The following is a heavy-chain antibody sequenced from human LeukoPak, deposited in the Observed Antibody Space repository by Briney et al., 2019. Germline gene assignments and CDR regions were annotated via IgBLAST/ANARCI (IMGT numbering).Heavy chain of an antibody. CDR2: NTWNGGDT. CDR1: GFSVDAYT. Sequence: GGSQRLSCAASGFSVDAYTMSWVRQAPGKGLEWVSGNTWNGGDTGSADSVQGRFTSSRDNAKNSLYLHMTSLRAEDTAFYYCVRTGTFNWFDHWGRGTLVTVSS. V-gene: IGHV3-20*04. J-gene: IGHJ5*02. D-gene: IGHD1-1*01. CDR3: VRTGTFNWFDH.